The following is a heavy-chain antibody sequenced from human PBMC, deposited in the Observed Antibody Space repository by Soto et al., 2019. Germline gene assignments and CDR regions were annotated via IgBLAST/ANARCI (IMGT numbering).Heavy chain of an antibody. D-gene: IGHD6-13*01. V-gene: IGHV3-11*06. CDR2: ISSSSSYK. CDR1: GFTFSDYY. Sequence: QVQLVESGGGLVKPGGSLRLSCAASGFTFSDYYMSWIRQALGKGLEWVSYISSSSSYKNNADYVKGRFTIARDNAKNSLYLQMNSLRAEDTAVYYCASGIAAAGTIRYWGQGTLVTVSS. CDR3: ASGIAAAGTIRY. J-gene: IGHJ4*02.